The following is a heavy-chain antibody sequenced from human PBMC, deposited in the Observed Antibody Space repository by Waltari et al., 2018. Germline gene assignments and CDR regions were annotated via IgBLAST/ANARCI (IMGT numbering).Heavy chain of an antibody. J-gene: IGHJ4*02. V-gene: IGHV3-53*01. CDR3: AKNVNFYDTSGYYNY. CDR1: GFTVGSNY. D-gene: IGHD3-22*01. CDR2: IYSAGGT. Sequence: EVQLVESGGGLIQPGGSLRLSCAASGFTVGSNYMTWVRQAPGKGLEWVSTIYSAGGTYYADSVKGRFTISRDISKNTLYLQMNSLRAEDTSMYYCAKNVNFYDTSGYYNYWGQGTLVTVSS.